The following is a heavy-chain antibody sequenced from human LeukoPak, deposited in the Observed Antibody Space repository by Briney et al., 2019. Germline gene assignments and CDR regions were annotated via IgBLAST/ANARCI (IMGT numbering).Heavy chain of an antibody. CDR1: GFNFSTYT. Sequence: GGSLRFSCAASGFNFSTYTMNWVRQAPGKGLEWVSSITSSGSTIFYADSVKGRFTISRDNAKNSLYLQMNSLRAEDTAVYYCARGWGPDILTDGDYWGQGTLVTVSS. V-gene: IGHV3-48*04. J-gene: IGHJ4*02. D-gene: IGHD3-9*01. CDR2: ITSSGSTI. CDR3: ARGWGPDILTDGDY.